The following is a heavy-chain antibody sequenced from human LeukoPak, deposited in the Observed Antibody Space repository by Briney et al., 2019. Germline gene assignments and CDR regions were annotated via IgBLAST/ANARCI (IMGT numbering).Heavy chain of an antibody. V-gene: IGHV4-34*01. J-gene: IGHJ4*02. Sequence: SETLSLTCAVYGESITDHYWTWVRQSPGKGLEWIGEINHGGTTNYNPSFKSRVALSLDRSKNQFSLRLTFLTAADTALYYCARRSYNLSWRSNRYYFDYWARGTQVTVSS. CDR3: ARRSYNLSWRSNRYYFDY. CDR1: GESITDHY. D-gene: IGHD1-14*01. CDR2: INHGGTT.